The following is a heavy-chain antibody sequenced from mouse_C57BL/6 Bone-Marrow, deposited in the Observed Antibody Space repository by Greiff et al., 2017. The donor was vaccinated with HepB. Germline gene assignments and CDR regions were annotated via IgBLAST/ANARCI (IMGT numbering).Heavy chain of an antibody. CDR3: ARRGIPKGFEY. J-gene: IGHJ2*01. Sequence: QVQLQQPGAELVRPGASVKISCKASGYTFTDYYINWVKQRPGQGLEWIGKIGPGSGSTYYNEKFKGKATLTADKSYSTAYMQLSSLTSEDSAVYFCARRGIPKGFEYWGQGTTLTVSS. V-gene: IGHV1-77*01. CDR2: IGPGSGST. CDR1: GYTFTDYY.